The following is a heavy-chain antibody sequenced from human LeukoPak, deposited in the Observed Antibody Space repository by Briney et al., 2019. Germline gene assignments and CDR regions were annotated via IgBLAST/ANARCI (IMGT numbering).Heavy chain of an antibody. CDR2: INHSGST. Sequence: SETLSLTCAVYGGSFSGYYWSWIRQPPGKGLEWIGEINHSGSTNYNPSLKSRVTISVDTSKNQFSLKLSSVTAADTAVYYCARRHMVRGVSDYWGQGTLVTVSS. V-gene: IGHV4-34*01. D-gene: IGHD3-10*01. CDR1: GGSFSGYY. J-gene: IGHJ4*02. CDR3: ARRHMVRGVSDY.